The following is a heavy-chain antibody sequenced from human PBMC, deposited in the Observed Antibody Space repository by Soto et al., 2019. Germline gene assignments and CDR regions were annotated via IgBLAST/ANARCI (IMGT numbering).Heavy chain of an antibody. CDR3: AREGQYCSGCSCRPHAYYCYYIYV. J-gene: IGHJ6*03. V-gene: IGHV4-59*01. CDR1: GGSISSYY. Sequence: SETLYLTCTVXGGSISSYYWSWIRLPPGKGLEWIGYIYYSGSTNYNPSLKSRVTISVDTSKNQFSLKLSSVTAADTAVYYCAREGQYCSGCSCRPHAYYCYYIYVRGQGTSVTVSS. D-gene: IGHD2-15*01. CDR2: IYYSGST.